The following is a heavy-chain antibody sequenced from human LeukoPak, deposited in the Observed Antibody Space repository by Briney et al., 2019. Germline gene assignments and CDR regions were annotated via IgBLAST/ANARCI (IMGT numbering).Heavy chain of an antibody. Sequence: ASVKVSCKASGYTFTSYGISWVRQAPGQGLEWMGWISAYNGNTNYAQKLQGRVTMTTDTSTSTAYMELRSLRSDDTAVYYCARGDDYVWGSYRLPFDYWGQGTLVTVSS. J-gene: IGHJ4*02. D-gene: IGHD3-16*02. CDR3: ARGDDYVWGSYRLPFDY. CDR2: ISAYNGNT. CDR1: GYTFTSYG. V-gene: IGHV1-18*01.